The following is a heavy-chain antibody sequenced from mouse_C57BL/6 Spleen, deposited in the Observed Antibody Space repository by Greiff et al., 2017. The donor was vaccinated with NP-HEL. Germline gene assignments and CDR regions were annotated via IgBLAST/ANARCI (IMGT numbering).Heavy chain of an antibody. J-gene: IGHJ4*01. V-gene: IGHV14-4*01. CDR1: GFNIKDDY. CDR3: TRGGYDPYYYAMDY. Sequence: VQLQQSGAELVRPGASVKLSCTASGFNIKDDYMHWVKQRPEQGLEWIGWLDPENGDTEYASKFQGKATITADTSSNTAYLQLSSLTSEDTAVYYCTRGGYDPYYYAMDYWGQGTSVTVSS. D-gene: IGHD2-2*01. CDR2: LDPENGDT.